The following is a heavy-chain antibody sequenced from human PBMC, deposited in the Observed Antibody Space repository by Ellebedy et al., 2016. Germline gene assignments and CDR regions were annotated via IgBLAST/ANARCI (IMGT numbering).Heavy chain of an antibody. V-gene: IGHV1-3*01. CDR1: GYTFTSYA. CDR2: INAGNGNT. J-gene: IGHJ4*02. Sequence: ASVKVSCKASGYTFTSYAMHWVRQAPGQRLEWMGWINAGNGNTKYSQKFQGRVTITRDTSASTAYMELSSLRSEDTAVYYCARDVGPSIEDIVVVTGTDYWGQGTLVTVSS. D-gene: IGHD2-21*02. CDR3: ARDVGPSIEDIVVVTGTDY.